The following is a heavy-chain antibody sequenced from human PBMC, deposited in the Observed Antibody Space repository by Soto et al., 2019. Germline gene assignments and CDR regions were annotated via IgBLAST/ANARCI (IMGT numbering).Heavy chain of an antibody. D-gene: IGHD1-26*01. CDR1: GGTFYNFI. Sequence: SVKVSCKASGGTFYNFIMNCVLQSPLLCLEWMGGIVPMLGTPTYAEKFKGRVTISATGSTSTMYMEVTSLRSEDTAIYYCARNGTYSSSLSQYSGMDVWGQGTTVTVSS. V-gene: IGHV1-69*13. J-gene: IGHJ6*02. CDR3: ARNGTYSSSLSQYSGMDV. CDR2: IVPMLGTP.